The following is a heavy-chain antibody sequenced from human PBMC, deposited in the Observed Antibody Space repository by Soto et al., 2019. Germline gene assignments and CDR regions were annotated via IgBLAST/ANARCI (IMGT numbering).Heavy chain of an antibody. CDR3: VKDGRGSGSHYTSFGY. V-gene: IGHV3-53*01. J-gene: IGHJ4*02. CDR1: GFTVGNNY. CDR2: IYSTGTT. D-gene: IGHD3-10*01. Sequence: EVQLVESGGGLIQPGGSLKLSCAASGFTVGNNYMSWVRQAPGKGLEWVSLIYSTGTTKYADSVKGRFTVSRDNAKNTLYLQMHSLRSEDTAVYYWVKDGRGSGSHYTSFGYWGQGTLVTVSS.